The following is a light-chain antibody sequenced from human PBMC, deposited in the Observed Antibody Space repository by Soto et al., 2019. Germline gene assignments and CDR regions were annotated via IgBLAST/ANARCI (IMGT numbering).Light chain of an antibody. CDR3: SSYTSSNTLV. CDR1: SSDVGGYNY. CDR2: EVT. J-gene: IGLJ2*01. V-gene: IGLV2-14*01. Sequence: QSALTQPASMSGSPGQSITISCTGTSSDVGGYNYVSWYQQHPDKAPKLMIYEVTNRPSGVSNRFSGSKSGNTASLTISGLQAEDEADYYCSSYTSSNTLVFGGGTKLTVL.